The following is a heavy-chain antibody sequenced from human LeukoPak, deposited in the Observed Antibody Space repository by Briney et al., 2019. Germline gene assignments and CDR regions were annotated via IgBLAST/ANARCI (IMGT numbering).Heavy chain of an antibody. D-gene: IGHD3-10*01. CDR2: INPNSGGT. V-gene: IGHV1-2*02. CDR3: ARVAMVRGVIQTVYFDY. J-gene: IGHJ4*02. Sequence: GASVKVCCKASGYTFTGYYMHWVRQAPGQGLEWMGWINPNSGGTNYAQKFQGRVTMTRDTSISTAYMELSRLRSDDTAVYYCARVAMVRGVIQTVYFDYWGQGTLVTVSS. CDR1: GYTFTGYY.